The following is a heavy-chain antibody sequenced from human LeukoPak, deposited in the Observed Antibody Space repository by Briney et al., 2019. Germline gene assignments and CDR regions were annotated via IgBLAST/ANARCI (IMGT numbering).Heavy chain of an antibody. CDR1: GFTFSSYG. V-gene: IGHV3-30*02. Sequence: GGSLRLSCAASGFTFSSYGMHWVRQAPGKGLEWVAFIRYDGSNKNYPDSVKGRFTISRDNSKNTLYLQMNSLRADDTAVYYCARDDSSGYYLLGAFDIWGQGTMVTVSS. J-gene: IGHJ3*02. D-gene: IGHD3-22*01. CDR3: ARDDSSGYYLLGAFDI. CDR2: IRYDGSNK.